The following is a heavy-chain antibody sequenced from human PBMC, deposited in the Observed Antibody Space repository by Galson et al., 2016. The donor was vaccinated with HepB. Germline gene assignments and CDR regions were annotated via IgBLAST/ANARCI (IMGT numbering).Heavy chain of an antibody. CDR2: VYYSGTA. CDR1: SGSISSSRYY. CDR3: ARTLKFKDDYSKNYYYYGMDV. V-gene: IGHV4-39*01. Sequence: SETLSLTCTVSSGSISSSRYYWGWIRQPPGKGLEWIGSVYYSGTAYYDPSLKSRVSISVDTSKNQFSLKLSSVTAADTAIYYCARTLKFKDDYSKNYYYYGMDVWGKGTTVTVSS. D-gene: IGHD4-11*01. J-gene: IGHJ6*04.